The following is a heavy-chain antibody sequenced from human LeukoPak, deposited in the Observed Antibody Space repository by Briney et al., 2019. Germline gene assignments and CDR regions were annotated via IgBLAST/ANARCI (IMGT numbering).Heavy chain of an antibody. J-gene: IGHJ4*02. V-gene: IGHV3-11*05. CDR3: ASDQVAGVFDY. Sequence: PGGSLRLSCAGSGFIFSDFYMNWVRQAPGKGLEWLAYITPSGSYTAYGDSVKGRFVVSRDNTKDSVYLQMNSLRAEDTPMYFCASDQVAGVFDYWGQGARVTVS. CDR2: ITPSGSYT. CDR1: GFIFSDFY. D-gene: IGHD6-19*01.